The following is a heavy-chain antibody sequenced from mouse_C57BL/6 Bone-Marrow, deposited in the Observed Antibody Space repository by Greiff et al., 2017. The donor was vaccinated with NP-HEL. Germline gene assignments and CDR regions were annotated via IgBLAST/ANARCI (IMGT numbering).Heavy chain of an antibody. CDR2: ISSGGSYT. CDR3: ARRYYYAMDY. V-gene: IGHV5-6*02. Sequence: EVKLVESGGDLVKPGGSLKLSCAASGFTFSSYGMSWVRQTPDKRLEWVATISSGGSYTYYPDSVKGRFTISRDNAKNTLYRQMSSLKSEDTAMYYCARRYYYAMDYWGQGTSVTVSS. CDR1: GFTFSSYG. J-gene: IGHJ4*01.